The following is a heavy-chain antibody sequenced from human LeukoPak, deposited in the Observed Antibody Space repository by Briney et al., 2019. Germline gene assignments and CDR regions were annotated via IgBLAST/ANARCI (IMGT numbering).Heavy chain of an antibody. D-gene: IGHD3-22*01. J-gene: IGHJ2*01. CDR2: ISDSGGST. CDR3: AKDGYYDSSAYYYVRYFDL. Sequence: PGGSLRLSCAASGFTFSSYGMSWVRQAPGKGLEWVSDISDSGGSTYYADPVKGRFTISRDNSKNTLYLQMNSLRAEDTAVYYCAKDGYYDSSAYYYVRYFDLWGRGTLVTVSS. V-gene: IGHV3-23*01. CDR1: GFTFSSYG.